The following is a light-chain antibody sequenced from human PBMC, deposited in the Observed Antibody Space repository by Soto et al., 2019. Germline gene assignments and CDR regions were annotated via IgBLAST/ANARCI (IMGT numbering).Light chain of an antibody. J-gene: IGLJ2*01. Sequence: YELTQPPSVSVSPGKTARITCGGNNIGSKSVHWYQQKPGQAPVLVIYYDSDRPSGIPERFSCSNSGNTATRTISRVEAGDEADYYCQVWDSSSDHVVFGGGTKLTVL. V-gene: IGLV3-21*04. CDR1: NIGSKS. CDR3: QVWDSSSDHVV. CDR2: YDS.